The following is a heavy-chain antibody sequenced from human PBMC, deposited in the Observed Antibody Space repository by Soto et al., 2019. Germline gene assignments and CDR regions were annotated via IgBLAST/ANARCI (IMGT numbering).Heavy chain of an antibody. CDR3: VVLAVLA. V-gene: IGHV3-48*03. CDR2: ISSRGSTI. D-gene: IGHD3-3*01. CDR1: GFTFSSYE. J-gene: IGHJ5*02. Sequence: GSLRLSCAASGFTFSSYEMNWVRQAPGKGLEWVSYISSRGSTIYYADSMKGRFTISRDNAKNSLYLQMNSLRAEDTAVYYCVVLAVLAWGQGTLVTVSS.